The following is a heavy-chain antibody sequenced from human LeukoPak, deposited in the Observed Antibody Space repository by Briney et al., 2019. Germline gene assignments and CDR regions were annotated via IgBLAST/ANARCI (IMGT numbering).Heavy chain of an antibody. CDR2: FDPEDGET. CDR1: GYTLTELS. CDR3: ARVGGYGYVRGAFDI. D-gene: IGHD5-18*01. V-gene: IGHV1-24*01. Sequence: GASVKVSCKVSGYTLTELSMHWVRQAPGKGLEWMGGFDPEDGETIYAQKLQGRVTMTTDTSTSTAYMELRSLRSDDTAVYYCARVGGYGYVRGAFDIWGQGTMVTVSS. J-gene: IGHJ3*02.